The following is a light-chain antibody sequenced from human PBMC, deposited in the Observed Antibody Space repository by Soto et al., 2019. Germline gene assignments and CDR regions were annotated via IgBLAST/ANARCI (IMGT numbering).Light chain of an antibody. V-gene: IGLV2-14*01. CDR3: SSFSSDSTPLV. CDR1: NSDVGIYDY. CDR2: EVT. Sequence: QSALTQPASVSGSPGQSISISCTGTNSDVGIYDYVSWYQHHPGKAPKLMVYEVTNRPSGVSNRFSGSKSGNTASLTISGLQAEDEADYYCSSFSSDSTPLVFGGGTKLTVL. J-gene: IGLJ2*01.